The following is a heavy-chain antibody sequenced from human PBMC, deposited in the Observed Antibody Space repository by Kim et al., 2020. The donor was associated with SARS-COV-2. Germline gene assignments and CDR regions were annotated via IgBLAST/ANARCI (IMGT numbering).Heavy chain of an antibody. D-gene: IGHD3-10*01. V-gene: IGHV4-39*07. CDR1: GGSISSSSYY. J-gene: IGHJ4*02. CDR2: IYYSGST. CDR3: ARDLIIG. Sequence: SETLSLTCTVSGGSISSSSYYWGWIRQPPGKGLEWIGSIYYSGSTYYNPSLKSRVTISVDTSKNQFSLKLSSVTAADTAVYYCARDLIIGWGQGTLVTVSS.